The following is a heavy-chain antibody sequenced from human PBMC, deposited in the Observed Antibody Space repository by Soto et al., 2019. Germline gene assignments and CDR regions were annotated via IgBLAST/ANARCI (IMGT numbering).Heavy chain of an antibody. D-gene: IGHD6-19*01. CDR3: ATPIPYSSGSHFDY. V-gene: IGHV4-39*01. CDR1: GGSISSSSYY. CDR2: IYYSGST. Sequence: QLQLQESGPGLVKPSETLSLTCTVSGGSISSSSYYWGWIRQPPGKGLEWIGSIYYSGSTYYNPSLKSRVTISVDTSKNQFSLKLSSVTAADTAVYYSATPIPYSSGSHFDYWGQGTLVTVSS. J-gene: IGHJ4*02.